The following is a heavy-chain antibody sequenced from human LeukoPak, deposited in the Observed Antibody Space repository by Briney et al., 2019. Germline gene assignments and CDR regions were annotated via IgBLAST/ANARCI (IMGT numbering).Heavy chain of an antibody. CDR2: INPNSGGT. J-gene: IGHJ5*02. D-gene: IGHD1-26*01. CDR1: GYSFTDYF. CDR3: ARDNSVGDYAWWFDP. V-gene: IGHV1-2*02. Sequence: ASVKVSCKASGYSFTDYFMHWVRQAPGQGLEWVGWINPNSGGTNYAQKFQGRVTLIRDTSISTVYMELSRLRSEDTAVYDCARDNSVGDYAWWFDPWGQGTLVTVSS.